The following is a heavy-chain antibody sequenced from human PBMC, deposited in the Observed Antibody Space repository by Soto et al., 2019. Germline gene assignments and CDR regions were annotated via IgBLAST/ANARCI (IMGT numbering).Heavy chain of an antibody. Sequence: ASVKVSCKASGYTFTGYYMHWVRQAPGQGLEWMGWINPNSGGTNYAQKFQGWVTMTRDTSISTAYMELSRLRSDDTAVYYCATSTVRGYYYYYYGMDVWGQGTTVTVSS. CDR3: ATSTVRGYYYYYYGMDV. V-gene: IGHV1-2*04. CDR2: INPNSGGT. D-gene: IGHD3-10*01. CDR1: GYTFTGYY. J-gene: IGHJ6*02.